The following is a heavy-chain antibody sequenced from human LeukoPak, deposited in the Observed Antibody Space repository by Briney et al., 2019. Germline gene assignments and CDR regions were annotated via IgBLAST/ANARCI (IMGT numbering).Heavy chain of an antibody. J-gene: IGHJ4*02. CDR3: ARAYDFPDY. Sequence: GASVKVSCKASGYSFISDYMHSVRQAPGQGLEWMGIINPSGGSTSYAQKFQGRVTMTRDTSTSTVYMELSSLRSEDTAVYYCARAYDFPDYWGQGTLVTVSS. D-gene: IGHD3-3*01. CDR2: INPSGGST. V-gene: IGHV1-46*01. CDR1: GYSFISDY.